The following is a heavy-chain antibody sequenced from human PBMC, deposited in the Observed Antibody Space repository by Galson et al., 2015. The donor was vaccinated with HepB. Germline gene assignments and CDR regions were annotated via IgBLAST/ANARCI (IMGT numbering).Heavy chain of an antibody. CDR2: TYYRSKWYY. D-gene: IGHD7-27*01. V-gene: IGHV6-1*01. J-gene: IGHJ4*02. Sequence: CAISGDSVSSNGAARDWIRQSPSRGLEWLGRTYYRSKWYYGYAVSVKSRITINPDTSKNQFSLHLNSVTPEDTAVYYCARSPGDLDYWGQGILVTVSS. CDR1: GDSVSSNGAA. CDR3: ARSPGDLDY.